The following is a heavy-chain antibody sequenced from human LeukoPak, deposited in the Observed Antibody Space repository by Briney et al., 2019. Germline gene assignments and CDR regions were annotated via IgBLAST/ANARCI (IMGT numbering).Heavy chain of an antibody. D-gene: IGHD2-2*01. CDR1: GGTFSSYA. V-gene: IGHV1-2*02. J-gene: IGHJ6*04. Sequence: AASVKVSCKASGGTFSSYAISWVRQAPGQGLEWMGWINPNSGGTNYAQKFQGRVTMTRDTSISTAYMELSRLRSDDTAVYYCARSDIVVVPAAPDMDVWGKGTTVTVSS. CDR3: ARSDIVVVPAAPDMDV. CDR2: INPNSGGT.